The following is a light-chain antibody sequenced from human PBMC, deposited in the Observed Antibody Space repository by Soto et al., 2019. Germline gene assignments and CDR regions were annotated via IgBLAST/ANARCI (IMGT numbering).Light chain of an antibody. V-gene: IGLV1-51*02. CDR1: SSNIGNNY. CDR3: GTWDSSLSAWV. CDR2: ENN. Sequence: QSVLTQPPSVSAAPGQKVTISCSGSSSNIGNNYVSWYQQLPGTAPKLLIYENNKRPSGIPDRFSGSKSGTSATLGITGLQTGDEADYYCGTWDSSLSAWVFGIGTQLSVL. J-gene: IGLJ3*02.